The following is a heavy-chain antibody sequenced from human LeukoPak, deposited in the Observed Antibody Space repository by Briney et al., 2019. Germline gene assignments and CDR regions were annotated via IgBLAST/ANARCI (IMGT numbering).Heavy chain of an antibody. CDR1: GYTFTGYY. CDR2: IIPILGIA. V-gene: IGHV1-69*02. D-gene: IGHD6-19*01. J-gene: IGHJ4*02. Sequence: SVKVSCKASGYTFTGYYMHWVRQAPGQGLEWMGRIIPILGIANYAQKFQGRVTITADKSTSTAYMELSSLRSEDTAVYYCARGSGPDGDWGQGTLVTVSS. CDR3: ARGSGPDGD.